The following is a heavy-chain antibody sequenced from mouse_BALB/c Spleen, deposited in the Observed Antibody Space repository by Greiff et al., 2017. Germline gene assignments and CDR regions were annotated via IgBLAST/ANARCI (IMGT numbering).Heavy chain of an antibody. D-gene: IGHD2-10*02. CDR3: ARDREYGNPWFAY. V-gene: IGHV3-6*02. J-gene: IGHJ3*01. Sequence: DVQLQESGPGLVKPSQSLSLTCSVTGYSITSGYYWNWIRQFPGNKLEWMGYISYDGSNNYNPSLKNRISITRDTSKNQFFLKLNSVTTEDTATYYCARDREYGNPWFAYWGQGTLVTVSA. CDR1: GYSITSGYY. CDR2: ISYDGSN.